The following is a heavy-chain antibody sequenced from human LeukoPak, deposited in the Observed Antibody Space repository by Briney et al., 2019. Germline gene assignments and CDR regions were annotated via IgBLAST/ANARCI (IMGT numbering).Heavy chain of an antibody. CDR3: ASRNDILTGYVFDF. Sequence: SETLSLTCTVSGGSVSSSIYYRGWIRQPPGKGLEWIGSIYYSGSTSYNPSLKSRVTISVDTSKNQFSLKLTSVTAADTAVYYCASRNDILTGYVFDFWGQGTLVTVSS. V-gene: IGHV4-39*01. CDR1: GGSVSSSIYY. J-gene: IGHJ4*02. D-gene: IGHD3-9*01. CDR2: IYYSGST.